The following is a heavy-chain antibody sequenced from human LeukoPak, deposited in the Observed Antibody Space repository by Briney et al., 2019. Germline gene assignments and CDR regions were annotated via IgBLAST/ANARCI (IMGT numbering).Heavy chain of an antibody. V-gene: IGHV4-39*01. CDR2: IYYSGST. Sequence: PSETLSLTCTVSGGSISSSSYYWGWIRQPPGKGLEWIGSIYYSGSTYYNPSLKSRVTISVDTSKNQFSLKLSSVTAADTAVYYCARLLSYRDNWFDPWGQGTLVTVSS. CDR1: GGSISSSSYY. J-gene: IGHJ5*02. D-gene: IGHD1-26*01. CDR3: ARLLSYRDNWFDP.